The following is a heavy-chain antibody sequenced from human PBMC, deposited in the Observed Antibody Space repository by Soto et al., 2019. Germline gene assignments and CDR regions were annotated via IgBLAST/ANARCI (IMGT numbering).Heavy chain of an antibody. D-gene: IGHD1-26*01. CDR2: IYYSGTT. CDR3: ARSQRGRTAFTFDY. CDR1: GDSVGNENYY. J-gene: IGHJ4*02. Sequence: QVQLQESGPGLVTPSETLSLTCTVSGDSVGNENYYWAWIRQSPGKGLEWIGYIYYSGTTNYNSHLKSRVTLSVDPSRNQFSLSLTSLTAADTAVYFCARSQRGRTAFTFDYWGQGVLVTVSS. V-gene: IGHV4-61*01.